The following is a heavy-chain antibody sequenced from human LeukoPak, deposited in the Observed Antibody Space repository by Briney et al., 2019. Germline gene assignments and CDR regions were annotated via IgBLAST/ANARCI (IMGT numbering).Heavy chain of an antibody. CDR1: GFTFSSYA. J-gene: IGHJ4*02. Sequence: GGSLRLSCAASGFTFSSYAMRWVRQAPGKGLEYVSAISSNGGSTYYANSVKGRFTIFRDNSKNTLYLQMGSLRDEDMAVYYCARSGYCSGGSCYVDYWGQGALVTVS. D-gene: IGHD2-15*01. V-gene: IGHV3-64*01. CDR2: ISSNGGST. CDR3: ARSGYCSGGSCYVDY.